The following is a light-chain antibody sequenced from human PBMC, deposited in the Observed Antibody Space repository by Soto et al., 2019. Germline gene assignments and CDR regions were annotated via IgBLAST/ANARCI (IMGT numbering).Light chain of an antibody. J-gene: IGKJ4*01. CDR3: QQYSSYSVT. Sequence: DIQMTQSPSTLSASVGDRVTITCRASQSISSWLAWYQQKAGKAPKLLIYQASSLESGVPSRFSGSGSETEFSLAISSLHPDDIATYYCQQYSSYSVTFGRGTKVQIK. CDR1: QSISSW. CDR2: QAS. V-gene: IGKV1-5*03.